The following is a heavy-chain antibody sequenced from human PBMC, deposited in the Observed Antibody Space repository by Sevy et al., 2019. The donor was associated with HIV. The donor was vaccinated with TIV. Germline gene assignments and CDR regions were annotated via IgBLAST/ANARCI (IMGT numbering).Heavy chain of an antibody. CDR2: ISYEGSYK. J-gene: IGHJ4*02. Sequence: GGSLRLSCTASGFTFSSYAMHWVRQAPGKGLEWVAVISYEGSYKYYADSVKGRFTISRDNSKNTLYLQMNSLRAEDTAVYYCARGYHRWFGELWGPSDYWGQGTLVTVSS. CDR1: GFTFSSYA. V-gene: IGHV3-30-3*01. D-gene: IGHD3-10*01. CDR3: ARGYHRWFGELWGPSDY.